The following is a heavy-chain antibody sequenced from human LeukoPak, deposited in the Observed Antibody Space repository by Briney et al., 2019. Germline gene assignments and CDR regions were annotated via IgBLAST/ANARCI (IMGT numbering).Heavy chain of an antibody. D-gene: IGHD2-21*02. V-gene: IGHV3-7*01. J-gene: IGHJ4*02. CDR3: ARGGSGDWAL. CDR2: INQDGSVE. CDR1: GFTFSSEW. Sequence: PGGSLRLSCAASGFTFSSEWMGWVRQALGKGLEWAANINQDGSVELYVDSVKGRFTISRDNAKNSLYLQMNSLRAEDTAVYYCARGGSGDWALGGQGTLVTVSS.